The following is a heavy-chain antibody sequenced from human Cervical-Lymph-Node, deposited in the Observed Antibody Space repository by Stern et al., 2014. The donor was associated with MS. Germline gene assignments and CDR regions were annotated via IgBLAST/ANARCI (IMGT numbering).Heavy chain of an antibody. D-gene: IGHD1-1*01. V-gene: IGHV1-46*01. CDR1: GYTFTSYY. CDR2: INPRGGST. Sequence: QVQLVQSGAEVKKPGASVKVSCKASGYTFTSYYMHWVRQAPGQGLEWMGIINPRGGSTSYAQKFQGRVTMTRDTSTSTVYMELSSLRSEDTAVYYCARIKTTTEAGYYYYYGMDVWGQGTTVTVSS. J-gene: IGHJ6*02. CDR3: ARIKTTTEAGYYYYYGMDV.